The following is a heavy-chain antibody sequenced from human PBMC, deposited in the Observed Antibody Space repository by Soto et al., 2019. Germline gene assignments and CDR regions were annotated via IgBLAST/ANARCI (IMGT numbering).Heavy chain of an antibody. CDR2: INHSGST. D-gene: IGHD6-13*01. J-gene: IGHJ6*04. Sequence: ETLSLTCAVYGGSFSGYYWSWIRQPPGKGLEWIGEINHSGSTNYNPSLKSRVTISVDTSKNQFSLKLSSVTAAVTAVYYCARGVSSSTRFLGYYYYCGRDVWGKETAVT. CDR1: GGSFSGYY. CDR3: ARGVSSSTRFLGYYYYCGRDV. V-gene: IGHV4-34*01.